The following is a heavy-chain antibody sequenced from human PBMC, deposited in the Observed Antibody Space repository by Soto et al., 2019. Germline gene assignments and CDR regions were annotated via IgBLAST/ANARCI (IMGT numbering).Heavy chain of an antibody. CDR1: GFTFSSYA. D-gene: IGHD1-7*01. V-gene: IGHV3-23*01. J-gene: IGHJ4*02. Sequence: PGGSLRLSCAASGFTFSSYAMSWVRQAPGKGLEWVSAISGSGGSTYYAAPVKGRFTISRDDSKNTLYLQMNSLKTEDTAVYYCTTDRSITGITGYFEHWGQGTLVTVSS. CDR2: ISGSGGST. CDR3: TTDRSITGITGYFEH.